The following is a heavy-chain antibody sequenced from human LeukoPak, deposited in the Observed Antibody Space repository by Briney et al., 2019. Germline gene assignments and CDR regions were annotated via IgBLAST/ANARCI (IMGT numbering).Heavy chain of an antibody. CDR1: GFTFSRYW. CDR2: IKQDGSMK. CDR3: ARDVGYCSGGSCPPNYGNYYYYYMDV. V-gene: IGHV3-7*01. Sequence: PGGSLRLSCVASGFTFSRYWMSWVRQAPGKGLEWVANIKQDGSMKYYVDSVKGRFTISRDNAKNSLNLQMISLRAEDTAVYYCARDVGYCSGGSCPPNYGNYYYYYMDVWGKGTTVTISS. J-gene: IGHJ6*03. D-gene: IGHD2-15*01.